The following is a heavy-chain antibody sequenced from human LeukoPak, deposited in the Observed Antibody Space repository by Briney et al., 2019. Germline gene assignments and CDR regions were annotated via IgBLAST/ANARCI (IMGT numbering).Heavy chain of an antibody. CDR1: GFTFSSYG. J-gene: IGHJ4*02. CDR2: MRSDGSTK. Sequence: PGRSLRLSCAASGFTFSSYGMHWVRQAPGKGLEWVAYMRSDGSTKYYADSVKGRFTISRDNSKNTLYLQMNSLRPGDTAVYYCAKGYDSSGYYLDQWGQGTLVTVSP. CDR3: AKGYDSSGYYLDQ. D-gene: IGHD3-22*01. V-gene: IGHV3-30*02.